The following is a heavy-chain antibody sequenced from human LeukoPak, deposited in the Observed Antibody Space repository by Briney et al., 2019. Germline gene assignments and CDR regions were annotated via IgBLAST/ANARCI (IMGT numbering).Heavy chain of an antibody. CDR3: ANPLVRSSWLLDY. Sequence: GGSLRLSCAASGFTFSIYAMNWVRQAPGKGLEWVSAISGSGGSTYYADSVKGRFTISRDNSKSTLYLQMNSLRAEDTAIYYCANPLVRSSWLLDYWGRGTLVTVSS. CDR1: GFTFSIYA. J-gene: IGHJ4*02. CDR2: ISGSGGST. D-gene: IGHD6-13*01. V-gene: IGHV3-23*01.